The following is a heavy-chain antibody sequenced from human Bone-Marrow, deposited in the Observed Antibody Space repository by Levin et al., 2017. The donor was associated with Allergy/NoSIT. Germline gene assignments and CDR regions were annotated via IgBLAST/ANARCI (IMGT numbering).Heavy chain of an antibody. J-gene: IGHJ6*03. Sequence: QRGESLKISCAASGFTFSSYAMSWVRQAPGKGLEWVSAISGSGGSTYYADSVKGRFTISRDNSKNTLYLQMNSLRAEDTAVYYCAKDGAAMVQGVIHVRQPYYYYMDVWGKGTTVTVSS. CDR2: ISGSGGST. CDR3: AKDGAAMVQGVIHVRQPYYYYMDV. D-gene: IGHD3-10*01. CDR1: GFTFSSYA. V-gene: IGHV3-23*01.